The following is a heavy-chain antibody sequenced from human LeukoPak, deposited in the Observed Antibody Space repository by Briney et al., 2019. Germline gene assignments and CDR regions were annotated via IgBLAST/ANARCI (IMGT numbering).Heavy chain of an antibody. J-gene: IGHJ6*02. V-gene: IGHV6-1*01. Sequence: SQTLSLTCAISGDNVSSNSAAWNWIRQTPSRGLEWLGRIYYRSKWSNDYAVFVKSRISIDPDTSKNQFSLQLNSVTPEDTAVYYCARYYYYGMGVWGQGTTVTVSS. CDR1: GDNVSSNSAA. CDR3: ARYYYYGMGV. CDR2: IYYRSKWSN.